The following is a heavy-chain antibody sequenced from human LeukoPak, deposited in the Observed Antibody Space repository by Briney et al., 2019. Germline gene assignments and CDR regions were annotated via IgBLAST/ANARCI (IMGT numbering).Heavy chain of an antibody. V-gene: IGHV4-34*01. D-gene: IGHD5-12*01. Sequence: SETLSLTCAVYGGSFSGYYWSWIRQPPGKGLEWIGEINHSGSTNYNPSLKSRVTISVDTSKNQFSLKLSSVTAADTAVYYCARRRGYSGYDPPRPFDYWAREPWSPSPQ. CDR1: GGSFSGYY. CDR3: ARRRGYSGYDPPRPFDY. J-gene: IGHJ4*02. CDR2: INHSGST.